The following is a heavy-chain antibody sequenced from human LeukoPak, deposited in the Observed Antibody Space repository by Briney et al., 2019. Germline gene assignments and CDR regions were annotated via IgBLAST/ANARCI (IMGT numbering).Heavy chain of an antibody. CDR3: ARDEFDGYNLGPSIY. CDR1: GFTFSSYG. Sequence: GGSLRLSCAASGFTFSSYGMHWVRQAPGKGLEWVAVISYDARHENYADSVKGRFTVSKDDSRSTLYLQMNSLKTDDTAVYFCARDEFDGYNLGPSIYWGQGTLVTVSS. J-gene: IGHJ4*02. V-gene: IGHV3-30*03. CDR2: ISYDARHE. D-gene: IGHD5-24*01.